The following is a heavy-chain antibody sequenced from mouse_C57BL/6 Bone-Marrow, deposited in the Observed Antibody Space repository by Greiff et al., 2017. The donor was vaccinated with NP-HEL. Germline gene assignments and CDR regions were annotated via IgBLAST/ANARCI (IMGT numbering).Heavy chain of an antibody. CDR3: VRHPSLTGMDY. CDR2: IRSKSNNYAT. J-gene: IGHJ4*01. V-gene: IGHV10-1*01. CDR1: GFSFNTYA. Sequence: EVKLVESGGGLVQPKGSLKLSCAASGFSFNTYAMNWVRQAPGKGLEWVARIRSKSNNYATYYADSVKDRFTISRDDSESMLYLQMNNLKTEDTAMYYCVRHPSLTGMDYWGQGTSVTVSS.